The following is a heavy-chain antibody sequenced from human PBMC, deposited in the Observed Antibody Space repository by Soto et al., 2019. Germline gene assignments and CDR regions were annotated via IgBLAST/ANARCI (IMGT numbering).Heavy chain of an antibody. Sequence: QVQLQESGPGLVKPSEILSLTCTVSGGSISSYYWSWIRQPPGKGLEWIGYIYYSGSTNYNPSLRSRVTISVDTPKNQFSLRLSSVTAADTAVYYCARSRGDVVVVVAAPLAFEVWGQGTMVTVSS. J-gene: IGHJ3*01. D-gene: IGHD2-15*01. CDR3: ARSRGDVVVVVAAPLAFEV. V-gene: IGHV4-59*01. CDR1: GGSISSYY. CDR2: IYYSGST.